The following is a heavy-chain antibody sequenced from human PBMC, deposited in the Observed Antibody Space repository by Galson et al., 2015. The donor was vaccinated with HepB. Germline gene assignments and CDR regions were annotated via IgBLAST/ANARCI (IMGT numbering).Heavy chain of an antibody. CDR2: IYYSGST. Sequence: TLSLTCTVSGGSISSGDYYWSWIRQPPGKGLEWIGYIYYSGSTYYNPSLKSRVTISVDTSKNQFSLKLSSVTAADTAVYYCARGGDFWSGYQYYFDYWGLGTLVTVSS. CDR3: ARGGDFWSGYQYYFDY. D-gene: IGHD3-3*01. CDR1: GGSISSGDYY. V-gene: IGHV4-30-4*01. J-gene: IGHJ4*02.